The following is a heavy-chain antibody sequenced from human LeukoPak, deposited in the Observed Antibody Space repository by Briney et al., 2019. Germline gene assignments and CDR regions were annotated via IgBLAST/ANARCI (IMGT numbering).Heavy chain of an antibody. CDR1: GIAFSDYY. Sequence: PGGYLRLSCAASGIAFSDYYMNWIRQAPGKGLEWVSYISSSGSTIYYADSVKGRFTISRDNAKNSLYLQMNSLRAEDTAVYYCARGIAARTGPIDYWGQGTLVTVSS. D-gene: IGHD6-6*01. CDR2: ISSSGSTI. J-gene: IGHJ4*02. V-gene: IGHV3-11*01. CDR3: ARGIAARTGPIDY.